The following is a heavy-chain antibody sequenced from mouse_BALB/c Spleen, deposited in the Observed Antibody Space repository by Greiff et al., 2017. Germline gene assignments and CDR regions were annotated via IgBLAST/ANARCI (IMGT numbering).Heavy chain of an antibody. Sequence: EVQLVESGPGLVKPSQSLSLTCTVTGYSITSDYAWNWIRQFPGNKLEWMGYISYSGSTSYNPSLKSRISITRDTSKNQFFLQLNSVTTEDTATYYCARWPYSEGYFDVWGAGTTVTVSS. CDR1: GYSITSDYA. CDR2: ISYSGST. V-gene: IGHV3-2*02. J-gene: IGHJ1*01. CDR3: ARWPYSEGYFDV. D-gene: IGHD2-10*01.